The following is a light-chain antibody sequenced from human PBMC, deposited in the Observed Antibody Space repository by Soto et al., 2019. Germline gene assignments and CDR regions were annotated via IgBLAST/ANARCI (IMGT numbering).Light chain of an antibody. CDR2: DAS. J-gene: IGKJ4*01. V-gene: IGKV3-11*01. CDR3: EQRGNWLPLS. CDR1: QSVSSY. Sequence: EIVLTQSPATLSLSPGERATLSCRASQSVSSYLAWYQQKPGQAPRLLIYDASNRAAGIPARFNGRGSGTDFDLTIICLEPEEFAVYYCEQRGNWLPLSVGGGPKVEIK.